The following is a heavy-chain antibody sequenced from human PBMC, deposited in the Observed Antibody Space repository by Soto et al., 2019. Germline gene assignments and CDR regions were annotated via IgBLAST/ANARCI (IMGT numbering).Heavy chain of an antibody. CDR1: GGTFSSYA. J-gene: IGHJ6*02. CDR3: ARRVGYSYGFAYYYYGMDV. Sequence: SVKVSCKASGGTFSSYAISWVRQAPGQGLEWMGGIIPIFGTANYAQKFQGRVTITADKSTSTAYMELSSLRSEDTAVYYCARRVGYSYGFAYYYYGMDVWGQGTTVTVSS. CDR2: IIPIFGTA. D-gene: IGHD5-18*01. V-gene: IGHV1-69*06.